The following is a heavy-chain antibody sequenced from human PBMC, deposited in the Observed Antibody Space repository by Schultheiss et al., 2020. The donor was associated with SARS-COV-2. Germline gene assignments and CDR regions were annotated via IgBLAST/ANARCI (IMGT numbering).Heavy chain of an antibody. CDR3: ARDQLGRNWFDP. CDR1: GGSFSGYY. Sequence: SETLSLTCAVYGGSFSGYYWSWIRQPPGKGLEWIGEINHSGSTNYNPSLKSRVTISVDTSKNQFSLKLSSVTAADTAVYYCARDQLGRNWFDPWGQGTLVTVSS. CDR2: INHSGST. D-gene: IGHD6-13*01. V-gene: IGHV4-34*01. J-gene: IGHJ5*02.